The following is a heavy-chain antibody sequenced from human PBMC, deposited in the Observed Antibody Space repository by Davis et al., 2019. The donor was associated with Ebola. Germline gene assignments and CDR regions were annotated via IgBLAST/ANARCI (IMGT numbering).Heavy chain of an antibody. CDR2: ISGSGGST. CDR3: AKDLIMVRGVTPSYYYYGMDV. D-gene: IGHD3-10*01. Sequence: PGGSLRLSCAASGFTFSSYAMSWVRQAPGKGLEWVSAISGSGGSTYYADSVKGRFTISRDNSKNTLYLQMNSLRAEDTAVYYCAKDLIMVRGVTPSYYYYGMDVWGQGTTVTVSS. CDR1: GFTFSSYA. J-gene: IGHJ6*02. V-gene: IGHV3-23*01.